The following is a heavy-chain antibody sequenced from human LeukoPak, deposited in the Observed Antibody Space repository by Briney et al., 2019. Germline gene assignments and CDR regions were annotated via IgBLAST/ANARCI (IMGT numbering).Heavy chain of an antibody. CDR1: EFTFAIYW. J-gene: IGHJ5*02. Sequence: GGSLRLSCAASEFTFAIYWMSWVRQSPGKGREWVANIKQDGSEKYYADSVKGRFTISRDNAKNSLYLQMNSLRAEDSAVYFCASQLERRQGWFDPWGQGTLVTVPS. CDR2: IKQDGSEK. V-gene: IGHV3-7*01. D-gene: IGHD1-1*01. CDR3: ASQLERRQGWFDP.